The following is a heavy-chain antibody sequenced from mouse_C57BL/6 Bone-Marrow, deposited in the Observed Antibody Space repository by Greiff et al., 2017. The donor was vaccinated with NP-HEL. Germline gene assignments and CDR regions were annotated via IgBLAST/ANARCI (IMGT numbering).Heavy chain of an antibody. CDR1: GFNITDDY. Sequence: VQLKESGAELVRPGASVTLSCTASGFNITDDYMHWVKQRPEQGLEWIGWIDPENGDTEYASKFQGKATITADTSSNTAYLQLSSLTSEDTAVYYCTTWGWLIWFAYWGQGTLVTVSA. CDR2: IDPENGDT. J-gene: IGHJ3*01. V-gene: IGHV14-4*01. D-gene: IGHD2-3*01. CDR3: TTWGWLIWFAY.